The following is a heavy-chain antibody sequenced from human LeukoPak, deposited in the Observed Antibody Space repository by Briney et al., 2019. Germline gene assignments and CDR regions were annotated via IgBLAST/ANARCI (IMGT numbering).Heavy chain of an antibody. CDR3: ARDRLGSIVGAPSY. V-gene: IGHV1-2*02. CDR2: INPNSGGT. D-gene: IGHD1-26*01. CDR1: GYTFTGYY. J-gene: IGHJ4*02. Sequence: EASVKVSCKASGYTFTGYYMHWVRQAPGQGLEWMGWINPNSGGTNYAQKFQGRVTMTRDTSISTAYMELSRLRSDDTAVYYCARDRLGSIVGAPSYWGQGTLVTVSS.